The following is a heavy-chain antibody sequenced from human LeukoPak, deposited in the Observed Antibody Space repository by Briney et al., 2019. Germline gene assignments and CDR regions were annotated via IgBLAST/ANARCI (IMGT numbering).Heavy chain of an antibody. D-gene: IGHD6-13*01. CDR2: ISYDGSNK. Sequence: HPGGSLRLSCAASGFTFSSYAMHWVRQAPGKGLEWVAVISYDGSNKYYADSVKGRFTISRDNSKNTLYLQMNSLRAEDTAVYYCARDPVGEQQQATGDFDYWGQGTLVTVSS. V-gene: IGHV3-30-3*01. CDR1: GFTFSSYA. J-gene: IGHJ4*02. CDR3: ARDPVGEQQQATGDFDY.